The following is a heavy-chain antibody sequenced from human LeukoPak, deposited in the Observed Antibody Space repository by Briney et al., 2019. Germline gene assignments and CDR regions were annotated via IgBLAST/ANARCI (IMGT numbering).Heavy chain of an antibody. CDR2: IYHSGST. V-gene: IGHV4-38-2*01. D-gene: IGHD3-16*02. CDR1: GYSISSGYY. Sequence: SETLSLTCAVSGYSISSGYYWGWIRQPPGKGLEWIGSIYHSGSTYYNPSLKSRVTISVDTSKNQFSLRLSSVTAADTAVYYCARRLVVLQGFDYWGQGTLVTVSS. J-gene: IGHJ4*02. CDR3: ARRLVVLQGFDY.